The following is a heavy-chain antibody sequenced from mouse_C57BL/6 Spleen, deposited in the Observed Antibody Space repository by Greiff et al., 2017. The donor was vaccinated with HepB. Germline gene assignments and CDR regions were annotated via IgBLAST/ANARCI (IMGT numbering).Heavy chain of an antibody. V-gene: IGHV1-82*01. D-gene: IGHD1-1*01. CDR1: GYAFSSSW. CDR2: IYPGDGDT. CDR3: ARETTVVAPFDY. Sequence: VMLVESGPELVKPGASVKISCKASGYAFSSSWMNWVKQRPGKGLEWIGRIYPGDGDTNYNGKFKGKATLTAEKSSSTAYMQLSSLTSEDSAVYFCARETTVVAPFDYWGQGTTLTVSS. J-gene: IGHJ2*01.